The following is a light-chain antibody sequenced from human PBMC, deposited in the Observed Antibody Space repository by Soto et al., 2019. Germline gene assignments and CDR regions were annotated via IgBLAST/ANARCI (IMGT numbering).Light chain of an antibody. V-gene: IGLV2-11*01. Sequence: QSALTRPRSVSGSPGQSVTISCTGTSSDVGGYNYVSWYQQHPGKAPKLMIYDVSKRPSGVPDRFSGSKSGNTASLTISGLQAEHEAYYYFCSYAGSYTYVFGSGTKVTVL. CDR1: SSDVGGYNY. CDR3: CSYAGSYTYV. J-gene: IGLJ1*01. CDR2: DVS.